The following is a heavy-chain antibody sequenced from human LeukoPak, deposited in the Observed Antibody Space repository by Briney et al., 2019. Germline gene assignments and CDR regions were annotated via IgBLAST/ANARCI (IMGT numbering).Heavy chain of an antibody. CDR3: ARTPSNGNWENWFDP. Sequence: ASVKVSCKASGYTFTSYDINWVRQATGQGLEWMGWMSPNSGNTGYAQKCQGRVTMTRNTSISTAYMELSSLRSEDTAVYYCARTPSNGNWENWFDPWGQGTLVTVSS. D-gene: IGHD1-26*01. V-gene: IGHV1-8*01. CDR1: GYTFTSYD. CDR2: MSPNSGNT. J-gene: IGHJ5*02.